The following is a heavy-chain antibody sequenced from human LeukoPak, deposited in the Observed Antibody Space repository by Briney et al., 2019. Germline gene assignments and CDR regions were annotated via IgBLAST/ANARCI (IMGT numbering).Heavy chain of an antibody. CDR2: INPNSGGT. Sequence: GASVKVSCKASGYTFTGYYMHWVRQAPGQGLEWMGWINPNSGGTNYAQKFQGRVTMTRDTSISTAYMELSRLRSDDTAVYYCARDSEDSSWYFGDRPRYGMDVWGQGTTVTVSS. D-gene: IGHD6-13*01. CDR3: ARDSEDSSWYFGDRPRYGMDV. CDR1: GYTFTGYY. V-gene: IGHV1-2*02. J-gene: IGHJ6*02.